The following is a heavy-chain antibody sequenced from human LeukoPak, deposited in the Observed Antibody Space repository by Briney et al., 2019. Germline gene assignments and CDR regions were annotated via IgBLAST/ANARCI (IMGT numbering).Heavy chain of an antibody. D-gene: IGHD3-22*01. Sequence: SEKVSCKASGGTYSSYAISWVRQAAGQWLEWMGGIIPIFGTANYAQKFHGRVTITADESTSTAYMELSSLRSEDTAVYYCAVSPGDYYDSSGLLSGFDPWGQGTLVTVSS. CDR2: IIPIFGTA. J-gene: IGHJ5*02. V-gene: IGHV1-69*13. CDR1: GGTYSSYA. CDR3: AVSPGDYYDSSGLLSGFDP.